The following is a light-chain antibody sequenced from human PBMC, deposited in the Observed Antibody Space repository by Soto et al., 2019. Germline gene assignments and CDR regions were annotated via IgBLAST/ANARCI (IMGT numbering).Light chain of an antibody. CDR2: AAS. CDR1: QGISSY. V-gene: IGKV1-9*01. Sequence: DIQLTQSPSFLSASVGDRVTITCLASQGISSYLAWYQQKPGKAPNLLIYAASALQSGVPSRFSGSESGTEFTLTISSLQPEDFATYYFQQLNTYPFTFGGGTKVEIK. J-gene: IGKJ4*01. CDR3: QQLNTYPFT.